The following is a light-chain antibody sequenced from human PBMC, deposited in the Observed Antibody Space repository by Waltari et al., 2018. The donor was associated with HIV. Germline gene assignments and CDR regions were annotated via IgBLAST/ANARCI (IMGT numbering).Light chain of an antibody. CDR2: EVS. CDR1: TPNIGSSN. CDR3: CSYAGSREVV. V-gene: IGLV2-23*02. J-gene: IGLJ2*01. Sequence: QSVLTQPPSASGAPGQRVTISCSGSTPNIGSSNVNWYQQFSRAAPKLMIYEVSKRPSGVSNRFSGSKSGNTASLTISGLQAEDEADYYCCSYAGSREVVFGGGTKLTVL.